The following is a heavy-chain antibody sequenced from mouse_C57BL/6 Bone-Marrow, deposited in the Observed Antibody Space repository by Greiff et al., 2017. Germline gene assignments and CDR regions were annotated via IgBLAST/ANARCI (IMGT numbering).Heavy chain of an antibody. CDR1: GFNIKDDY. J-gene: IGHJ2*01. CDR3: ARANHYGSSLGY. CDR2: IDPENGDT. D-gene: IGHD1-1*01. Sequence: VQLQQSGAELVRPGASVKLSCTASGFNIKDDYMHWVKQRPEQGLEWIGWIDPENGDTEYAPKFQGKATITADKSSNTAYLHLSSLTSEDSAVYYCARANHYGSSLGYWGQGTTLTVSS. V-gene: IGHV14-4*01.